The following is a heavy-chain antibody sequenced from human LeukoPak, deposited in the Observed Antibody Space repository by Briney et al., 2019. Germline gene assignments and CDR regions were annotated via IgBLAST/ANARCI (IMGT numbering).Heavy chain of an antibody. CDR3: ARDRDYFDY. CDR2: ISSRAGTI. Sequence: PGGSLRLSCAASGFTFSSYAMSWIRQAPGKGLEWVSYISSRAGTIYYADSVKGRFTISRDNAKNSLYLQVNSLRAEDTAVYYCARDRDYFDYWGQGTLVTVSS. CDR1: GFTFSSYA. V-gene: IGHV3-11*01. D-gene: IGHD5-24*01. J-gene: IGHJ4*02.